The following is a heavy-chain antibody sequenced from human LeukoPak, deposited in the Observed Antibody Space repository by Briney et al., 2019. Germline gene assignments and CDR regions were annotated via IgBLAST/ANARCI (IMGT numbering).Heavy chain of an antibody. CDR3: AREGAATAILAYYYYGMDV. Sequence: GGSLRLSCAASGFTFSSYSMNWGRQAPGKGLEWVSSISSSSSYIYYADSVKGRFTISRDNAKNSLYLQMNSLRAEDTAVYYCAREGAATAILAYYYYGMDVWGQGTTVTVSS. CDR2: ISSSSSYI. CDR1: GFTFSSYS. J-gene: IGHJ6*02. D-gene: IGHD2-21*02. V-gene: IGHV3-21*01.